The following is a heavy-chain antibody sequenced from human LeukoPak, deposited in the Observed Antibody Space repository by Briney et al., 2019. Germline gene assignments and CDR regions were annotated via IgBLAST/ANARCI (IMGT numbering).Heavy chain of an antibody. D-gene: IGHD5-12*01. CDR3: ARGMGRGYSGYEKVNFDY. CDR2: IYYSGST. J-gene: IGHJ4*02. CDR1: GGSISSYY. Sequence: SETLSLTCTVSGGSISSYYWSWIRQPPGKGLEWMGYIYYSGSTNYNPSLKSRVTISVDTSKNQFSLKLSSVTAADTAVYYCARGMGRGYSGYEKVNFDYWGQGTLVTVSS. V-gene: IGHV4-59*01.